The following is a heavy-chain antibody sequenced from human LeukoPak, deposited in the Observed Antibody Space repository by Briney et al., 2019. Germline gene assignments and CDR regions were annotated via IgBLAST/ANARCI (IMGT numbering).Heavy chain of an antibody. CDR2: IRYDGSNK. Sequence: GGSLRLSCAASGFTFSSYGMHWVRQAPGKGLEWVAFIRYDGSNKYYADSVKGRFTISRDNSKNTLYLQMNSLRAEDTAVYYCAKDYYYGSGSYYIDYWGQGTLVTVSS. V-gene: IGHV3-30*02. D-gene: IGHD3-10*01. J-gene: IGHJ4*02. CDR1: GFTFSSYG. CDR3: AKDYYYGSGSYYIDY.